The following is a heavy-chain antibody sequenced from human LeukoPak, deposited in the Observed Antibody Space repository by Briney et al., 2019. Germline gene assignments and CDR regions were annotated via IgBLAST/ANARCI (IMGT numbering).Heavy chain of an antibody. CDR1: GFTFSSYS. D-gene: IGHD4-17*01. Sequence: GGSLRLSCAASGFTFSSYSMHWVRQAPEKGLQRVSYVTGSSTTIYYADSVKGRFTISRDNAKNSLFLQMNSLRAEDTAVYYCARAYGNAFDIWGQGAMVTVSS. V-gene: IGHV3-48*01. CDR2: VTGSSTTI. CDR3: ARAYGNAFDI. J-gene: IGHJ3*02.